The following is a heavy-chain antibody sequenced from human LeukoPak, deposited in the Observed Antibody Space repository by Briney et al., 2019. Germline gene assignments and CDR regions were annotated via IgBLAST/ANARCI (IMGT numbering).Heavy chain of an antibody. Sequence: SETLSLTCAVYGRSFSSHYWTWIRQPPGKGLEWIGYIYYTGSTNYNPSLKSRVTISLDTSKNQFSLRLSSVTAADTAVYYCASDFIEGTTWGAFDVWGQGTMVTVSS. V-gene: IGHV4-59*11. D-gene: IGHD1-26*01. CDR2: IYYTGST. CDR1: GRSFSSHY. J-gene: IGHJ3*01. CDR3: ASDFIEGTTWGAFDV.